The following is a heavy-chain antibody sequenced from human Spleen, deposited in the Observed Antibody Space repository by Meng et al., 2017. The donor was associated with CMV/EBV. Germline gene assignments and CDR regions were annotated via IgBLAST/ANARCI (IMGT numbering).Heavy chain of an antibody. CDR2: IYSGGST. V-gene: IGHV3-66*02. CDR3: ARDSVDTATYGAFDI. D-gene: IGHD5-18*01. Sequence: GESLKISCAASGFTFGNFWMSWVRQAPGKGLEWVSVIYSGGSTYNADSVKGRFTISRDNSKNTVYLQMNSLRAEDTAMYYCARDSVDTATYGAFDIWGQGTMVTVSS. CDR1: GFTFGNFW. J-gene: IGHJ3*02.